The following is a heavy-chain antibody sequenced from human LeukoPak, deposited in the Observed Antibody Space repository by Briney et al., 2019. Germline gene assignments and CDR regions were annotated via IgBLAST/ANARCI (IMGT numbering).Heavy chain of an antibody. Sequence: PGGSRRLSCAASGFTLRSYTMDWVRQAPGRGLEWVSSISSSSTYIYYAHSVEGLFTVSRDNAKNSLYLQMNSLKAEDSAIYYCGRGSYSTGWLFDYWGQGTLVTVSS. CDR1: GFTLRSYT. D-gene: IGHD6-19*01. CDR2: ISSSSTYI. CDR3: GRGSYSTGWLFDY. V-gene: IGHV3-21*01. J-gene: IGHJ4*02.